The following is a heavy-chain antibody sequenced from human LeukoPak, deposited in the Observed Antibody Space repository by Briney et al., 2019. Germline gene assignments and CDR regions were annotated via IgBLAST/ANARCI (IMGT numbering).Heavy chain of an antibody. V-gene: IGHV6-1*01. CDR1: GDSVSSNSAI. Sequence: SQTLSLTCAISGDSVSSNSAIWNWIRQSPSRGLEWLGRTYYRSRWFNDYALFVKSRITINPDTSQNQFSLQLNSVTPEDTAVYYCASGDAFDIWGQGTRVTVSS. J-gene: IGHJ3*02. CDR2: TYYRSRWFN. CDR3: ASGDAFDI.